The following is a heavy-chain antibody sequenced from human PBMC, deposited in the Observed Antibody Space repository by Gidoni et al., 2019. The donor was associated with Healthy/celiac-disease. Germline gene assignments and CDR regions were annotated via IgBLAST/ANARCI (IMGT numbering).Heavy chain of an antibody. J-gene: IGHJ6*03. CDR3: ARGGVVVVVAAYYMDV. Sequence: QVQLVQSGAEVKKPGASVKVSCKASGYTFTSYAMHWVRQAPGQRLEWMGWINAGNGNTKYSQKFQGRVTITRDTSASTAYMELSSLRSEDTAVYYCARGGVVVVVAAYYMDVWGKGTTVTVSS. V-gene: IGHV1-3*01. CDR2: INAGNGNT. D-gene: IGHD2-15*01. CDR1: GYTFTSYA.